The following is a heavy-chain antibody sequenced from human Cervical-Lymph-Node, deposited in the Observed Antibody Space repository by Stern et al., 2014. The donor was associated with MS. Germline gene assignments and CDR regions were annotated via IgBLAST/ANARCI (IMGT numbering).Heavy chain of an antibody. CDR2: IWYDGSNK. D-gene: IGHD6-13*01. V-gene: IGHV3-33*01. J-gene: IGHJ6*02. CDR3: ARSSSPSPYYYYGMDV. Sequence: MQLVESGGGVVQPGRSLRLSCAASGFTFSSYGMHWGRQAPGQGMEWVAVIWYDGSNKYYADSVKGRFTISRDNSKNTLYLQMNSLRAEDTAVYYCARSSSPSPYYYYGMDVWGQGTTVTVSS. CDR1: GFTFSSYG.